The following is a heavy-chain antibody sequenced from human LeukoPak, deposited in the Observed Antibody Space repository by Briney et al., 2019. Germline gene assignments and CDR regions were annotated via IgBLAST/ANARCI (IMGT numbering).Heavy chain of an antibody. CDR3: ARDKALQWLLTTYYFDY. CDR1: GYTFTGYY. D-gene: IGHD3-22*01. Sequence: ASVKVSCKASGYTFTGYYMHWVRQAPGQGLEWMGWIKPNSGGTNYAQKFQGRVTMTRDTSISTAYMELSRLRSDDTAVYYCARDKALQWLLTTYYFDYWGQGTLVTVSS. CDR2: IKPNSGGT. V-gene: IGHV1-2*02. J-gene: IGHJ4*02.